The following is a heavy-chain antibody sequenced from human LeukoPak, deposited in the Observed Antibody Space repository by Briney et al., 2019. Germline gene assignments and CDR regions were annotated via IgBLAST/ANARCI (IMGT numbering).Heavy chain of an antibody. CDR1: GFTFADDW. CDR2: INQGGSDI. CDR3: PRGLRWTDF. D-gene: IGHD4-23*01. J-gene: IGHJ4*02. Sequence: GRCLRLSCVFSGFTFADDWMNWVRHAPGRGLEWVANINQGGSDIHFMDSVKGRFTISRDNAKNSLYLQMNSLRAEDTGVYYCPRGLRWTDFWGQGTLVTVSS. V-gene: IGHV3-7*01.